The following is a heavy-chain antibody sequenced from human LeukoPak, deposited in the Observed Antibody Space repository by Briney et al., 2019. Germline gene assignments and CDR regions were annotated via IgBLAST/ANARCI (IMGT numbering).Heavy chain of an antibody. Sequence: GGSLRLSCAASGFIFSTYWMIWVRQAPGKGLEWVANIKQDGSETYYVDPVKGRFTISRDNAKNSLYLQMHSLRAEDTAVYYCVREGTTVALFDYWGQGSLVTVSS. V-gene: IGHV3-7*01. CDR2: IKQDGSET. CDR3: VREGTTVALFDY. D-gene: IGHD6-19*01. J-gene: IGHJ4*02. CDR1: GFIFSTYW.